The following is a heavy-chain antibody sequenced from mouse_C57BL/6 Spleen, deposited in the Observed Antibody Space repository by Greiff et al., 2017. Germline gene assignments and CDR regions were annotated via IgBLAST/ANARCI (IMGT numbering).Heavy chain of an antibody. CDR2: INPSSGYT. CDR3: ARVVATDYYAMDY. Sequence: VKLMESGAELARPGASVKMSCKASGYTFTSYTMHWVKQRPGQGLEWIGYINPSSGYTKYNQKFKDKATLTADKSSSTAYMQLSSLTSEDSAVYYCARVVATDYYAMDYWGQGTSVTVSS. D-gene: IGHD1-1*01. CDR1: GYTFTSYT. J-gene: IGHJ4*01. V-gene: IGHV1-4*01.